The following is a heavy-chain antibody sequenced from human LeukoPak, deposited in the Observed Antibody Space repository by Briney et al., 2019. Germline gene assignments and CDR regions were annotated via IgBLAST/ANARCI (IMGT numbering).Heavy chain of an antibody. CDR2: ISYDGSNK. CDR3: AKALATRLYYYGMDV. V-gene: IGHV3-30*18. J-gene: IGHJ6*02. CDR1: GFTFSSYG. D-gene: IGHD1-26*01. Sequence: GGSLRLSCAASGFTFSSYGMHWVRQAPGKGLEWVAVISYDGSNKYYADSVKGRFTISRDNSKNTLYLQMNSLRAKDTAVYYCAKALATRLYYYGMDVWGQGTTVTVSS.